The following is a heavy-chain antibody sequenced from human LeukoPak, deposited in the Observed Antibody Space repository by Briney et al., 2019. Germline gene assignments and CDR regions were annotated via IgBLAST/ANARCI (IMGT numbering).Heavy chain of an antibody. V-gene: IGHV4-59*08. CDR2: ISSSGST. D-gene: IGHD2-15*01. J-gene: IGHJ5*02. Sequence: SETLSLTCTVSGGSISSHYWSWIRQPPGKGLEWIGYISSSGSTNYNPSLKSRVTMSLDTSKNHFSLKLTSVTAADTAVYYCARLLGYCSGGSCYPRWFAPWGQGTLVTVSS. CDR1: GGSISSHY. CDR3: ARLLGYCSGGSCYPRWFAP.